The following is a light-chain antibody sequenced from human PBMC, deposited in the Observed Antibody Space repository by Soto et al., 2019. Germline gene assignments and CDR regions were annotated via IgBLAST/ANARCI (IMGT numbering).Light chain of an antibody. V-gene: IGLV1-47*01. J-gene: IGLJ3*02. CDR2: RND. CDR1: SSNIESNY. Sequence: QSVLTQPPSASGTPGQRVTISCSGSSSNIESNYVYWYQQLPGSAPKLLIYRNDQRPSGVADGFSGSKSGTSASLAISALGSEDEADYYCAAWDDSLSALVFGGGTKLTVL. CDR3: AAWDDSLSALV.